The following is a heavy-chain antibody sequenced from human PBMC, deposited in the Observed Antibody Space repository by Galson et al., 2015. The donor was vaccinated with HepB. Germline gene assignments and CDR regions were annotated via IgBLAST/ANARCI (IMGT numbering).Heavy chain of an antibody. D-gene: IGHD3-3*01. CDR1: GFTFSSYA. CDR2: ISGSGGST. J-gene: IGHJ6*03. Sequence: SLRLSCAASGFTFSSYAMTWVRQAPGKGLEWVSVISGSGGSTYYADSVKGRFTTSRDNSKNTLYLQMNSLRTEDTAVFYCARDGQNFWSDYRSSYSYMDVWGKGTPVTVSS. CDR3: ARDGQNFWSDYRSSYSYMDV. V-gene: IGHV3-23*01.